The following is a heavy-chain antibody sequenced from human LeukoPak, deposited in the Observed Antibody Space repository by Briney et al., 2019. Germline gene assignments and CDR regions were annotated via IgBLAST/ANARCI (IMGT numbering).Heavy chain of an antibody. CDR3: ARDQLLWFTDGMDV. J-gene: IGHJ6*02. CDR2: IRQDGDTK. CDR1: GFPFNAYW. V-gene: IGHV3-7*03. Sequence: PGGSLRLSCAASGFPFNAYWMTWVRQAPGKGLEWVANIRQDGDTKYYVDSVKGRFTISRDNAKNSLYLQMNSLRAEDTAVYYCARDQLLWFTDGMDVWGQGTTVTVSS. D-gene: IGHD3-10*01.